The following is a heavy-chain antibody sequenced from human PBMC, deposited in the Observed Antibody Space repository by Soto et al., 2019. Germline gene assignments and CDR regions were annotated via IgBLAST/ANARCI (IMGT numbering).Heavy chain of an antibody. V-gene: IGHV3-74*01. Sequence: GGSLRLSCAASGFTFSSYWMHWVRQTPGKGLVWVSRIDIAGSTTSYADSVKGRFTISRDNAKSTLYLQMNSLRAEDTAVYYCARDQTVAGPTTFDYCGQGTLVTVSS. D-gene: IGHD6-19*01. CDR2: IDIAGSTT. CDR3: ARDQTVAGPTTFDY. J-gene: IGHJ4*02. CDR1: GFTFSSYW.